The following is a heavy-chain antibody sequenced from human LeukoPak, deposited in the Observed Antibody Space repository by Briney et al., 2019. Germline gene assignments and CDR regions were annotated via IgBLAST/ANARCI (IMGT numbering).Heavy chain of an antibody. CDR2: IYYSGST. V-gene: IGHV4-61*01. CDR3: ARWGDYQRQFDY. D-gene: IGHD4-17*01. J-gene: IGHJ4*02. Sequence: PSETLSLTCTVSGGSVSSGSYYWSWLRQPPGTGLEWIGYIYYSGSTNYNPSLKSRVTISVDTSKNQFSLKLSSVTAADTAVYYCARWGDYQRQFDYWGQGTLVTVSS. CDR1: GGSVSSGSYY.